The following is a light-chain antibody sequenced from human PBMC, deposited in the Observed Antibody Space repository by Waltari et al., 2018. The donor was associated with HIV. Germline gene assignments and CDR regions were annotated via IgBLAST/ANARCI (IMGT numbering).Light chain of an antibody. CDR2: SNT. CDR1: SSNIGSNT. CDR3: AAWDDSLNGWV. J-gene: IGLJ3*02. Sequence: QSVLTQPPSASGTPGQRVTISCSGSSSNIGSNTVNWYQQLPGTAPKPLIYSNTHGPSGVPDRVSGAKSGTSASLAISGLQSEDEADYYCAAWDDSLNGWVFGGGTKLTVL. V-gene: IGLV1-44*01.